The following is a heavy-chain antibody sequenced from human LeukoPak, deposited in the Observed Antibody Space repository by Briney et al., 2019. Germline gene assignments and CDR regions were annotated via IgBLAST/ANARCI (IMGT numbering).Heavy chain of an antibody. CDR1: GFTFCNYG. CDR3: AKDFRPHDFWSGLVDY. J-gene: IGHJ4*02. D-gene: IGHD3-3*01. V-gene: IGHV3-30*18. Sequence: GGSLRLSCAASGFTFCNYGMHWVRQAPGKGVEWVTLISYEGSNKYYADSVKGRLTISRDNSKNTLYLQMNSLRAEETAVYYCAKDFRPHDFWSGLVDYWGQGTLVTVSS. CDR2: ISYEGSNK.